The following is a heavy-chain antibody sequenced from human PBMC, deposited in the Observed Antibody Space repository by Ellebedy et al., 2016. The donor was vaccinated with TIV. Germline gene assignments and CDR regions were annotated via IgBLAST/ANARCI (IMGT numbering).Heavy chain of an antibody. Sequence: GGSLRLSCAASGFTFTPYAMNWVRQAPGKGLEWISYISGSSLTIYYADSVKGRFTISRDNAKNSLYLQMSSLTAEDTAVYYCARDTDGWSRDSWGQGTLVTVSS. J-gene: IGHJ4*02. V-gene: IGHV3-48*04. D-gene: IGHD5-24*01. CDR2: ISGSSLTI. CDR1: GFTFTPYA. CDR3: ARDTDGWSRDS.